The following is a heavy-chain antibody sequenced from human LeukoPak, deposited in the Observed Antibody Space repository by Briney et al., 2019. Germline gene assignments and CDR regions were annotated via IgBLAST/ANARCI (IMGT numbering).Heavy chain of an antibody. Sequence: SETLSLTCTVSGGSISSYYWSWIRQPAGKGLEWIGRIYTSGSTNYNPSLKSRVTMSVDTSKNQFSLKLSSVTAADTAVYYCASEKRGSYGRYYYYYMDVWGKGTTVTVSS. V-gene: IGHV4-4*07. CDR3: ASEKRGSYGRYYYYYMDV. CDR1: GGSISSYY. D-gene: IGHD1-26*01. CDR2: IYTSGST. J-gene: IGHJ6*03.